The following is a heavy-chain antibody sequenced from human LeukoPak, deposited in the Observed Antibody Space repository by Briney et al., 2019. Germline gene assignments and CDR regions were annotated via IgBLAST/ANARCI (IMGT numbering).Heavy chain of an antibody. V-gene: IGHV3-9*01. J-gene: IGHJ6*03. CDR2: ISWNSGSI. CDR3: AKGGTYYYYYYMDV. CDR1: GFTFDDYA. D-gene: IGHD3-16*01. Sequence: PGRSLRLSCAASGFTFDDYAMYWVRQAPGKGLEWVSGISWNSGSIGYADSVKGRFTISRDNAKNSLYLQMNSLRAEDTALYYCAKGGTYYYYYYMDVWGKGTTVTVSS.